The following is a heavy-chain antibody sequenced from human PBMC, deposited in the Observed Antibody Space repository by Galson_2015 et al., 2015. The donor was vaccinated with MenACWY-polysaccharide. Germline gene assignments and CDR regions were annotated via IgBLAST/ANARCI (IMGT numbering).Heavy chain of an antibody. Sequence: SVKVSCKVSGYTLSELSIHWVRQTPGKGLEWMGGFDPQDGKTIYAQKFQGRVTMTEDTSTDTAYMELSSLRSEDTAVYYCATASSLWRVLDYRGQGTLVTVSS. CDR1: GYTLSELS. V-gene: IGHV1-24*01. CDR2: FDPQDGKT. J-gene: IGHJ4*02. CDR3: ATASSLWRVLDY. D-gene: IGHD6-19*01.